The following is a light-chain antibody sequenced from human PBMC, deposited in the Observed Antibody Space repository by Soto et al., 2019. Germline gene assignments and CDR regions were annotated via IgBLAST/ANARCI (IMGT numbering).Light chain of an antibody. CDR1: QGIGDT. J-gene: IGKJ4*01. CDR3: QPYNNWPLT. V-gene: IGKV3-15*01. Sequence: EVVMRQSPATLSGSPGEGATLCCRASQGIGDTLAWYQHKPGQTPRLLIYDTSTRATGVPTRFSGSRSGAEFTLTINSLQSEDFAVYYCQPYNNWPLTFGGGTKVEIK. CDR2: DTS.